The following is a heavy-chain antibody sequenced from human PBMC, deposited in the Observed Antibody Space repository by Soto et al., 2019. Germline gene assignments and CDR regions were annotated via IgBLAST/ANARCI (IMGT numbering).Heavy chain of an antibody. CDR1: GFTLSSYA. Sequence: PGGSLRLSCAASGFTLSSYAMSWVRQATGKGLEWVSAISGSGGSTYYADSVKGRFTISRDNSKNTLYLQMSSLRAEGTAVYYCAKGGPAGPYYYYYMDVWGKGTTVTVSS. CDR2: ISGSGGST. J-gene: IGHJ6*03. D-gene: IGHD2-2*01. CDR3: AKGGPAGPYYYYYMDV. V-gene: IGHV3-23*01.